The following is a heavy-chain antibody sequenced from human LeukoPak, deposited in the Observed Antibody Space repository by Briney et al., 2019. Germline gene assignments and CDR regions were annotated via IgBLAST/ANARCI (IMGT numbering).Heavy chain of an antibody. Sequence: ASVKVSCKASGYTFTSYDINWVRQATGQGLEWMGWMNPNSGNTGYAQKFQGRVTITRDTSISTAYMELSSLRSEDAAVYYCARDGDYYGSGNFDYWAREPWSPSPQ. V-gene: IGHV1-8*03. CDR1: GYTFTSYD. D-gene: IGHD3-10*01. CDR3: ARDGDYYGSGNFDY. J-gene: IGHJ4*02. CDR2: MNPNSGNT.